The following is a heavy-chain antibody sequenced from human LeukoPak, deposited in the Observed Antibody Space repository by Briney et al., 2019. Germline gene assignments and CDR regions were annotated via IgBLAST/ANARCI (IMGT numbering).Heavy chain of an antibody. CDR2: INHSGST. V-gene: IGHV4-34*01. D-gene: IGHD3-3*01. J-gene: IGHJ5*02. CDR3: VRGHSTIFGAVVTLRRFEP. CDR1: GGSLRNYH. Sequence: SEALSLTCAVYGGSLRNYHWSLIRQPPGKGREWMGEINHSGSTNYNPSLKSRVTMSVDTSHNQFSLKQSSVTAADTAVYYCVRGHSTIFGAVVTLRRFEPWGQGTLITVSS.